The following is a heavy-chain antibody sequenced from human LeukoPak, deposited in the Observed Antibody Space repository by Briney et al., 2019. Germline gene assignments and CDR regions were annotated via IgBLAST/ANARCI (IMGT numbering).Heavy chain of an antibody. CDR1: GFTFSSYA. CDR2: ITCGGSTS. CDR3: ARESPVAETGRSWFDF. J-gene: IGHJ5*01. D-gene: IGHD6-13*01. Sequence: GGSLRLSCSASGFTFSSYAMSWVRQAPGKGLEWVSTITCGGSTSSYADSVKGRFTVARDKSKNELYLQMKSLRAEDTYLYYGARESPVAETGRSWFDFWGQGTLVTVSS. V-gene: IGHV3-23*01.